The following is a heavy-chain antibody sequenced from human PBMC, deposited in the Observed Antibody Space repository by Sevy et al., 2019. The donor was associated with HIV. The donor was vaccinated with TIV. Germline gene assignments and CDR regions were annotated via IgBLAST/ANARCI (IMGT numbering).Heavy chain of an antibody. J-gene: IGHJ4*02. Sequence: ASVKVSCKVSGYTLTQISMHWVRQAPGKGLEWMGRFDPEDGTRIYAQTFQGRLIMTEDTSTDTAYMELSSLRSEDTAVYYCAAAREYYSDSSGYFDYWGQGTLVTVSS. CDR3: AAAREYYSDSSGYFDY. V-gene: IGHV1-24*01. D-gene: IGHD3-22*01. CDR1: GYTLTQIS. CDR2: FDPEDGTR.